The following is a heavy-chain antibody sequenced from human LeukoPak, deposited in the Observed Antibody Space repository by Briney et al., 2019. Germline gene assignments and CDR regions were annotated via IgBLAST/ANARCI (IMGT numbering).Heavy chain of an antibody. V-gene: IGHV4-59*01. J-gene: IGHJ5*02. CDR2: IYYSGST. Sequence: SETLSLTCTVSGCSISSYYWSWIRQPPGKGLEWIGYIYYSGSTNHNPSLKSRVTISVDTSKNQFSLKLSSVTAADTAVYYCAGSIVVVPPVGNWFDPWGQGTLVTVSS. CDR1: GCSISSYY. CDR3: AGSIVVVPPVGNWFDP. D-gene: IGHD2-2*01.